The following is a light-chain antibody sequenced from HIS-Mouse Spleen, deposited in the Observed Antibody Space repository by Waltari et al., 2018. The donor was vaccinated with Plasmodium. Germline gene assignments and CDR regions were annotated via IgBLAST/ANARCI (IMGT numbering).Light chain of an antibody. CDR2: AAS. V-gene: IGKV1-8*01. CDR1: QGISSY. J-gene: IGKJ4*01. CDR3: QQYYSYLLT. Sequence: AIRMTQSPSSFSASTGDRVTITCRASQGISSYLAWYQQKPEKAPKLLIYAASTLQSGVPSRFSGSGSGTDFTLTISCLQSEDFATYYCQQYYSYLLTFGGGTKVEIK.